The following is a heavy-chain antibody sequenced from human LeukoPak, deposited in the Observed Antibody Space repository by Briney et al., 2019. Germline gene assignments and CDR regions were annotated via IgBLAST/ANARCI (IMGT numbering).Heavy chain of an antibody. D-gene: IGHD3-10*01. CDR1: GFTFSSYS. CDR2: ISTSSSYI. CDR3: ARAYQGVSLFDGIDY. Sequence: PGGSLRLSCAASGFTFSSYSMNWVRQAPGKGLEWVSSISTSSSYINYADSVKGRFTISRDNAKKSLYLQMNSLRAEDTAVYYCARAYQGVSLFDGIDYWGQGTLVTVSS. J-gene: IGHJ4*02. V-gene: IGHV3-21*01.